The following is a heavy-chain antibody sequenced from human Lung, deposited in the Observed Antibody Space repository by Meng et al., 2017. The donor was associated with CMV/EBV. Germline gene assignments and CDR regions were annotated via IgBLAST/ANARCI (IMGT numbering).Heavy chain of an antibody. CDR1: GFNFDDYA. J-gene: IGHJ4*02. V-gene: IGHV3-9*01. CDR2: ISWNGNHI. CDR3: VKDVDFYDSSGYSD. Sequence: SCAASGFNFDDYAMHWVRQGPGKGLEWVSGISWNGNHIGYADSVKGRFTVSRDTAKNSLYLQMNSLRPEDTALYYCVKDVDFYDSSGYSDWGQGXLVTLL. D-gene: IGHD3-22*01.